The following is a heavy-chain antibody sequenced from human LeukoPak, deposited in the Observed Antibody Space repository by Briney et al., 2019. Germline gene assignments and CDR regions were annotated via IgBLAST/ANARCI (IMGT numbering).Heavy chain of an antibody. CDR2: ITTYNGNT. CDR1: GYTFTSYP. J-gene: IGHJ4*02. Sequence: ASVKVSCKASGYTFTSYPISCVRQAPGQGLEWMGWITTYNGNTHYAQKLQGRVTMTTETSTSTAYMDLRGLRSDDTAVYYCARGYDYGDYVGDFDYWGQGTLVTVSS. D-gene: IGHD4-17*01. CDR3: ARGYDYGDYVGDFDY. V-gene: IGHV1-18*01.